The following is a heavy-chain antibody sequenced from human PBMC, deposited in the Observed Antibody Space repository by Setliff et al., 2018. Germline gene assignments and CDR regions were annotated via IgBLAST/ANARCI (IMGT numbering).Heavy chain of an antibody. CDR1: GGSISDNGYF. CDR2: IYFGGNT. D-gene: IGHD1-26*01. Sequence: KTSETLSLTCTVPGGSISDNGYFWGWVRQPPGKGLEWIGNIYFGGNTYFNPSFKSRVTMSIDTSNSQFSLKLSSVTAADTAIYYCARDASASDGRNAFDIWGQGT. V-gene: IGHV4-39*07. J-gene: IGHJ3*02. CDR3: ARDASASDGRNAFDI.